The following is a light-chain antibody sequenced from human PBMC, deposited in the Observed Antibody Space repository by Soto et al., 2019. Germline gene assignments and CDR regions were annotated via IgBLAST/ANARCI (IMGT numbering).Light chain of an antibody. CDR1: QSIXTF. CDR3: QQRGEWPTST. V-gene: IGKV3-11*01. J-gene: IGKJ5*01. CDR2: TQS. Sequence: IVLTQSPATLSVSPGERATLSCRASQSIXTFFAWFETKPGQPPGILIXTQSNRTTGIPARFIGSGSGKDFTLTISSLEPEDFAVYYCQQRGEWPTSTFGQGTRLEIK.